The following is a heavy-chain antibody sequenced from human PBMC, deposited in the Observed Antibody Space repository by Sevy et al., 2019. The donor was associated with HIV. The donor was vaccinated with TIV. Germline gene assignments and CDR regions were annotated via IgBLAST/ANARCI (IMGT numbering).Heavy chain of an antibody. D-gene: IGHD1-1*01. J-gene: IGHJ6*02. V-gene: IGHV5-51*01. CDR2: IYPGDSDT. CDR3: ARGARGTRPAYYYYTLDV. CDR1: GYSFSSYW. Sequence: GESLKISCKGSGYSFSSYWIGWVRQMPGKGLEWMGIIYPGDSDTRYSPSFQGQVTISADKSISTAYLQWSTLKASDSAMHYCARGARGTRPAYYYYTLDVWGQGTTVTVSS.